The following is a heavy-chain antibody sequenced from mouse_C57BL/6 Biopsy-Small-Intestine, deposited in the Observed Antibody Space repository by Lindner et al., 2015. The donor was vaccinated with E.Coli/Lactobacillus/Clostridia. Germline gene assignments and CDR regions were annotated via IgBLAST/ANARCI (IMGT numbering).Heavy chain of an antibody. D-gene: IGHD2-12*01. V-gene: IGHV1-54*01. J-gene: IGHJ1*03. CDR1: GYAFTNFL. CDR2: INPYNGAT. CDR3: ARAGGTSYDWYFDV. Sequence: VQLQESGAELVRPGTSVKVSCKASGYAFTNFLIEWVKQRPGQGLEWIGVINPYNGATSDNQKFQGKATLTVDKSSSTAYMEFNSLTSEDSAVYYCARAGGTSYDWYFDVWGTGTTVTVSS.